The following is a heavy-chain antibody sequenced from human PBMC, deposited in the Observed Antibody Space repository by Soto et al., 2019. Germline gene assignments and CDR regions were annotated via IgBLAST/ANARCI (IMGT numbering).Heavy chain of an antibody. Sequence: PSETLSLTCAVYGGSFRVYYWSWIRQPPGKGLEWIGEINQSGSTNYNPSLKSRVTIAVDTSKNQFSLKLASVTAADTAVYYCARATSTSGWYRWKNYFDYWGQGTQVTVSS. V-gene: IGHV4-34*01. CDR3: ARATSTSGWYRWKNYFDY. CDR1: GGSFRVYY. CDR2: INQSGST. D-gene: IGHD6-19*01. J-gene: IGHJ4*02.